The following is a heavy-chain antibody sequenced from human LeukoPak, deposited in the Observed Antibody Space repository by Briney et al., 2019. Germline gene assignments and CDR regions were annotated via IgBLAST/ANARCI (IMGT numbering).Heavy chain of an antibody. CDR2: IYYSGST. Sequence: GSLRLSCAASGLTFSDSSMNWVRQAPGKGLEWIGYIYYSGSTNYNPSLKSRVTISVDTSKNQFSLKLSSVTAADTAVYYCARLADCGGDCYLDYWGQGTLVTVSS. J-gene: IGHJ4*02. D-gene: IGHD2-21*02. CDR1: GLTFSDSS. V-gene: IGHV4-59*08. CDR3: ARLADCGGDCYLDY.